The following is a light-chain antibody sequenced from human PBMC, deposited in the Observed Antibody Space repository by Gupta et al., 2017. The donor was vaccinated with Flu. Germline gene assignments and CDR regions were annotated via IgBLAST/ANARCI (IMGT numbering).Light chain of an antibody. J-gene: IGKJ1*01. CDR2: GAS. CDR3: QQYNNWWT. CDR1: VSVSNN. V-gene: IGKV3-15*01. Sequence: IVMTQSPPTMSVSPGERATLSCRASVSVSNNLAWYQLTPGQARRLLIYGASTRATGVPARFSGSGSGTDFTLTISSLQSEDFAVYYCQQYNNWWTFGQGTNVEI.